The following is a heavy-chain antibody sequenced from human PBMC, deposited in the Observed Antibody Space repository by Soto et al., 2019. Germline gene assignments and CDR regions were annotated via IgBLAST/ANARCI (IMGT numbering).Heavy chain of an antibody. Sequence: QVQLQESGPGLVKPSQTLSLTCTVSGGSISSGGYYWSWIRQHPGKGLEWIGYIYYSGSTYYNPSLKSRVIISVDTSKNQFSLKLSSVTAADTAVYYCAGSRITIFGVVIPTGWFDPWGQGTLVTVSS. CDR2: IYYSGST. J-gene: IGHJ5*02. D-gene: IGHD3-3*01. V-gene: IGHV4-31*03. CDR3: AGSRITIFGVVIPTGWFDP. CDR1: GGSISSGGYY.